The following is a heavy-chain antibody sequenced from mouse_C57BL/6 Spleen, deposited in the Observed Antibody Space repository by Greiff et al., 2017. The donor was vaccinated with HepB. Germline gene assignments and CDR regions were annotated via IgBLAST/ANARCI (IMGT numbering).Heavy chain of an antibody. CDR1: GFTFSSYT. CDR3: ATEGGDYYAMDY. J-gene: IGHJ4*01. V-gene: IGHV5-9*01. Sequence: EVQGVESGGGLVKPGGSLKLSCAASGFTFSSYTMSWVRQTPEKRLEWVATISGGGGNTYYPDSVKGRFTISRDNAKNTLYLQMSSLRSEDTALYYCATEGGDYYAMDYWGQGTSVTVSS. CDR2: ISGGGGNT.